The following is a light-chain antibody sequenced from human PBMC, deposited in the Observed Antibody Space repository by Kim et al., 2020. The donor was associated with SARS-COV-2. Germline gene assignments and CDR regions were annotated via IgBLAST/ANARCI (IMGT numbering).Light chain of an antibody. CDR1: QSISSY. CDR3: QQSYSTPPYT. J-gene: IGKJ2*01. CDR2: AAS. Sequence: ASVGDRVTITCRASQSISSYLNWYQQKPGKAPKLLIYAASSLQSGVPSRFSGSGSGTDFTLTISSLQPEDFATYYCQQSYSTPPYTFGHGTKLEI. V-gene: IGKV1-39*01.